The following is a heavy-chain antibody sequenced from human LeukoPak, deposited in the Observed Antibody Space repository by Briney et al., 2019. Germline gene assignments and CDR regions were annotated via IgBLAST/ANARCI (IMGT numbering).Heavy chain of an antibody. Sequence: SETLSLSCAVYGGPFRGFFSSWIRQAPGKGLEWIGEICHSGSSNYNPSLKSRITISVDTSKSQFSLRLTSVTAADTAVYYCATTKQARRYFDYWGQGILVTVSS. D-gene: IGHD1-1*01. CDR3: ATTKQARRYFDY. J-gene: IGHJ4*02. V-gene: IGHV4-34*10. CDR2: ICHSGSS. CDR1: GGPFRGFF.